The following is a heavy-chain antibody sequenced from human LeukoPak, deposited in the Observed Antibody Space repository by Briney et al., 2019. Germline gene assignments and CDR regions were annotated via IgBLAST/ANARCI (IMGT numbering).Heavy chain of an antibody. CDR1: GGTFSSYA. D-gene: IGHD2-2*01. CDR3: ARCCIVVVPEYTGFDP. Sequence: SVKVSCKASGGTFSSYAISWVRQAPGQGLEWMGGIIPIFGTANYAQKFQGRVTITTDESTSTAYMELSSLRSEDTAVYYRARCCIVVVPEYTGFDPWGQGTLVTVSS. J-gene: IGHJ5*02. CDR2: IIPIFGTA. V-gene: IGHV1-69*05.